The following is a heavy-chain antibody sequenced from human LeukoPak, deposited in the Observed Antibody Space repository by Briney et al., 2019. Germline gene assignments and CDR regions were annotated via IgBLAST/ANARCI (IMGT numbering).Heavy chain of an antibody. CDR3: ARGRASIVVVPAAIREVAFDI. V-gene: IGHV3-21*01. CDR1: GFTFSSYS. D-gene: IGHD2-2*01. J-gene: IGHJ3*02. Sequence: GGSLRLSCAASGFTFSSYSMNWVRQAPGKGLEWVSSISSSSSYIYYADSVKGRLTISRDNAKNSLYLQMNSLRAEDTAVYYCARGRASIVVVPAAIREVAFDIWGQGTMVTVSS. CDR2: ISSSSSYI.